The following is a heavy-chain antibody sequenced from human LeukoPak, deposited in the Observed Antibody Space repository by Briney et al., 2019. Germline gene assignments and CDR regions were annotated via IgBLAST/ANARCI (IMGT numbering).Heavy chain of an antibody. D-gene: IGHD3/OR15-3a*01. J-gene: IGHJ4*02. CDR3: AGGLGLDGPFEY. Sequence: ASVKVSCKASGNTFTSEDINWVRQAPGQGLVWMGWMKPDSGDTGYAQMFQGRVSMTTNTSIGTVYMELSSLTSEDTAVYYCAGGLGLDGPFEYWGQGTLVTVSS. CDR2: MKPDSGDT. CDR1: GNTFTSED. V-gene: IGHV1-8*01.